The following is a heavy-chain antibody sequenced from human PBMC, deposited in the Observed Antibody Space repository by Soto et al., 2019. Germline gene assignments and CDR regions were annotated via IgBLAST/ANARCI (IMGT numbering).Heavy chain of an antibody. Sequence: QVQLVQSGAEVKKPGSSVKVSCKVSGGTFSTYAISWMRQAPGQGLEWMGGIIPMFGMANYAQNFQGRVTITADESTSTAYMELSNLRSDDTAVYYCAREPSPYCAGDCYFYVFDIWGQGTQVTVSS. J-gene: IGHJ3*02. CDR2: IIPMFGMA. CDR1: GGTFSTYA. CDR3: AREPSPYCAGDCYFYVFDI. V-gene: IGHV1-69*01. D-gene: IGHD2-21*02.